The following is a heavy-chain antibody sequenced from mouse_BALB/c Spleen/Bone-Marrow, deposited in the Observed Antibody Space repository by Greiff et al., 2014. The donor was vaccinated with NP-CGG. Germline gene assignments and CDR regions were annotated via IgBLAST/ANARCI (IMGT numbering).Heavy chain of an antibody. CDR1: GYAFSSSW. CDR3: ARSDGYRAMDY. CDR2: IFPGDGDT. J-gene: IGHJ4*01. Sequence: VQLQQSGPELVKPGASVKISCKASGYAFSSSWMNWVKQRPGQGLEWIRRIFPGDGDTYYNGKFKGKATLTADKSSSTAYMQLSSLTSVDSAVYFCARSDGYRAMDYWGQGTSVTVSS. V-gene: IGHV1-82*01. D-gene: IGHD2-3*01.